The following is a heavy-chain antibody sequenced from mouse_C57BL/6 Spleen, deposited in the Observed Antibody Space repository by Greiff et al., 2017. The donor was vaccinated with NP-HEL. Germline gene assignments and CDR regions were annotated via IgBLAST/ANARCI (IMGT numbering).Heavy chain of an antibody. CDR1: GYTFTSYW. CDR3: ARSPHYYGKNYFDD. V-gene: IGHV1-52*01. CDR2: IDPSDSET. Sequence: LVESGAELVRPGSSVKLSCKASGYTFTSYWMHWVKQRPIQGLEWIGNIDPSDSETHYNQKFKDKATLTVDKSSSTAYMQLSSLTSEDSAVYYCARSPHYYGKNYFDDWGQGTTLTVSS. J-gene: IGHJ2*01. D-gene: IGHD1-1*01.